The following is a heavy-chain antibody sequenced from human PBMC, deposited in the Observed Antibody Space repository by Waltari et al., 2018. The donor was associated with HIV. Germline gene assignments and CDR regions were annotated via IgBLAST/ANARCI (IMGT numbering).Heavy chain of an antibody. CDR1: GGSFRAYY. Sequence: QVQLQQWGAGLLKPSETLSLTCAVYGGSFRAYYWSWIRQPPGKGLEWIGEINHSGSTNYNPSLKSRVTISVDTSKNQFSLKLSSVTAADTAVYYCARPLDYGDRPLRYWGQGTLVTVSS. CDR2: INHSGST. D-gene: IGHD4-17*01. V-gene: IGHV4-34*01. CDR3: ARPLDYGDRPLRY. J-gene: IGHJ4*02.